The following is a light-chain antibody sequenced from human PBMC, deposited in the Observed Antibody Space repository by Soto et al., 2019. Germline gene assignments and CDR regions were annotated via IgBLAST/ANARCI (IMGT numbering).Light chain of an antibody. CDR2: AIS. J-gene: IGKJ1*01. CDR1: QSVTTY. CDR3: QQGYSTPWT. V-gene: IGKV1-39*01. Sequence: DIQMTQSPSSLSSSVGDRVTITCRASQSVTTYLHWYQQKAGEAPNLLIYAISNLQSGVSSRFSGSGSGTDFSLTINTLQPEDFATYYCQQGYSTPWTFGQGTKVDI.